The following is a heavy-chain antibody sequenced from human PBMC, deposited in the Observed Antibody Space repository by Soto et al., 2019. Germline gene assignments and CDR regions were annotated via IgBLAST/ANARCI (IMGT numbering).Heavy chain of an antibody. D-gene: IGHD3-22*01. CDR2: IDWDDDK. CDR1: GFSLSTSGMC. V-gene: IGHV2-70*01. Sequence: SGPTLVNPTQTLTLTCTFSGFSLSTSGMCASWIRQPPGKALEWLALIDWDDDKYYSTSLKTRLTISEDTSKNQVVLTMTNMDPVDTATYYCARIPSPYYYDSSGYSYYYYYGMDVWGQGATVTVSS. J-gene: IGHJ6*02. CDR3: ARIPSPYYYDSSGYSYYYYYGMDV.